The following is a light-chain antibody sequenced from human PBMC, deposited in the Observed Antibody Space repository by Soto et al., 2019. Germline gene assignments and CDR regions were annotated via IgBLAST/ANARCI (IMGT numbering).Light chain of an antibody. J-gene: IGKJ5*01. CDR1: QSISSW. Sequence: DIQMTQSPSTLSASVGDRVTITCRASQSISSWLAWYQQKPGKAPKLLIYKASSLESGVPSRFSGSGSGTEFNLTISSLQPDDFATYYGQQYNSYPTFGQGTRLEIK. V-gene: IGKV1-5*03. CDR3: QQYNSYPT. CDR2: KAS.